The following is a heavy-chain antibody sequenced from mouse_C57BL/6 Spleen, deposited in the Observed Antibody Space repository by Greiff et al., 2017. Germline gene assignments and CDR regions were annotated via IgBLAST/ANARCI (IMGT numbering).Heavy chain of an antibody. J-gene: IGHJ2*01. D-gene: IGHD1-1*01. Sequence: VQLQQPGAELVKPGASVKMSCKASGYTFTSYWITWVKQRPGQGLEWIGDIYPGSGSTNYNEKFKSKATLTVDTSSSTAYMQLSSLTSEDSAVYYCAREENYYGSSPFDYWGQGTTLTVSS. CDR1: GYTFTSYW. CDR3: AREENYYGSSPFDY. CDR2: IYPGSGST. V-gene: IGHV1-55*01.